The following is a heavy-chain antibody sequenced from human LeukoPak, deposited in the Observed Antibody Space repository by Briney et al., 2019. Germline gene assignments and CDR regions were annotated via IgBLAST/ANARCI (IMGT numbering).Heavy chain of an antibody. V-gene: IGHV4-59*01. J-gene: IGHJ6*03. D-gene: IGHD3-16*01. CDR3: ARETSQKGAHYMDV. CDR1: SGSITNYY. Sequence: SETLSLTCTVSSGSITNYYWSWIRQPPGKGLEWIGFIYYSGNTNYNPSLKSRVTISVDTSKNQFSLKLSSVTAADTAVYYCARETSQKGAHYMDVWGKGTTVTISS. CDR2: IYYSGNT.